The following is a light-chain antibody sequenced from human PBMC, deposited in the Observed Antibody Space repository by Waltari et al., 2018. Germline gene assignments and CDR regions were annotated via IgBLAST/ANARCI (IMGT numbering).Light chain of an antibody. Sequence: EIVMTQSPATQSGFPVERATLSCRASQSIRSNLAWYQHTPGHAPRLLIYGASTRATGIPARLSGSGSGTEFTLTISSLQSEDFAVYFCQQYDNWLGTFGQGTKVEIK. CDR2: GAS. V-gene: IGKV3-15*01. J-gene: IGKJ1*01. CDR3: QQYDNWLGT. CDR1: QSIRSN.